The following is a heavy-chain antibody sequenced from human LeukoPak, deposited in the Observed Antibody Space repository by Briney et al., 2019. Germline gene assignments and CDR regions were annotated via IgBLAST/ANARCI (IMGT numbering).Heavy chain of an antibody. J-gene: IGHJ2*01. CDR3: ARGATRATRHFDV. D-gene: IGHD2-2*01. Sequence: PGGSLRLSCVASGFTFSSYSLAWVRQTPGKGLAWVSIIAGNNSPTFYADSVEGRFTISRDNSKNMGYLQMNSLRVEDSGVYFRARGATRATRHFDVWGRGTLVTVSS. V-gene: IGHV3-23*01. CDR2: IAGNNSPT. CDR1: GFTFSSYS.